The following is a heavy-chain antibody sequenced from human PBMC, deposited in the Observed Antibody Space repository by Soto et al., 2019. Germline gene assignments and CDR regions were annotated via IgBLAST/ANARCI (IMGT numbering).Heavy chain of an antibody. Sequence: XGSLRLSCAAAGFTFSNAWMSWVRQAPGKGLEWVGRIKSYTNGGTTDYAAPVKGRFAISRDDSKNTLYLQMNSLKTEDAGVYYCTTDDPINKYWGQGTLVTVSS. J-gene: IGHJ4*02. CDR1: GFTFSNAW. CDR3: TTDDPINKY. V-gene: IGHV3-15*01. CDR2: IKSYTNGGTT.